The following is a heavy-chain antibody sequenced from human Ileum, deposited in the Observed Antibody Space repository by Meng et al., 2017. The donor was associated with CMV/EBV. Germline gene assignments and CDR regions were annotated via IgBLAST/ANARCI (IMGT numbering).Heavy chain of an antibody. V-gene: IGHV1-2*02. CDR3: ASDCRTTVTTTYYYYGMDV. CDR1: GYTFTGYY. CDR2: INPNSGGT. D-gene: IGHD4-11*01. Sequence: ASVKVSCKASGYTFTGYYMHWVRQAPGQGLEWMGWINPNSGGTNYAQKFQGRVTMTRDTSISTAYMELSRLRSDDTAVYYCASDCRTTVTTTYYYYGMDVWGQGTTVTVSS. J-gene: IGHJ6*02.